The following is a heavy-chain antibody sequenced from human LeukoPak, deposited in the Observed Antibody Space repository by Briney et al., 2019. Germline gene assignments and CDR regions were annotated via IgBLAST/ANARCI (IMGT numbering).Heavy chain of an antibody. CDR1: GFTFSSYA. CDR3: AKEAYDSSGYYYLNNWFDP. D-gene: IGHD3-22*01. J-gene: IGHJ5*02. CDR2: ISGSGGST. V-gene: IGHV3-23*01. Sequence: PGGSLRLSCAASGFTFSSYAMSWVRQAPGKGLEWVSAISGSGGSTYYADSVKGRFTISRDNSKNTLYLQMNSLRAEDTAVYYCAKEAYDSSGYYYLNNWFDPWGQGTLVTVSS.